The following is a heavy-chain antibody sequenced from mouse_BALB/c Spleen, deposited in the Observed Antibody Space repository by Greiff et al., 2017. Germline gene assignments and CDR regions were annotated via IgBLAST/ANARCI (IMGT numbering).Heavy chain of an antibody. CDR3: ARWRDSSGYYAMDY. CDR1: GYTFTSYW. V-gene: IGHV1-69*02. Sequence: QVQLQQPGAELVKPGASVKLSCKASGYTFTSYWMHWVKQRPGQGLEWIGEIDPSDSYTNYNQKFKGKATLTVDKSSSTAYMQLSSLTSEDSAVYYCARWRDSSGYYAMDYWGQGTSVTVSS. J-gene: IGHJ4*01. CDR2: IDPSDSYT. D-gene: IGHD3-2*01.